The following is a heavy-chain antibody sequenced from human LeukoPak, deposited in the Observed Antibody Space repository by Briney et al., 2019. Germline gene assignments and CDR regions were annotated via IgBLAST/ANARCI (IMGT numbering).Heavy chain of an antibody. CDR1: GGSFSGYY. V-gene: IGHV4-34*01. Sequence: PSETLSLTCAVYGGSFSGYYWSWIRQPPGKGLEWIGEINHSGSTNYNPSLKSRVTISVDTSKNQFSLKLSSVTAADTAVYYCARIAVAGGYWFDPWGQGTLVTVSS. J-gene: IGHJ5*02. CDR3: ARIAVAGGYWFDP. CDR2: INHSGST. D-gene: IGHD6-19*01.